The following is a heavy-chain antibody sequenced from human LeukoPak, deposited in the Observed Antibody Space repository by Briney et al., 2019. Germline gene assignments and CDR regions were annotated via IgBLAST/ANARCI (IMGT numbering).Heavy chain of an antibody. V-gene: IGHV3-11*01. CDR1: GFTLSDYY. Sequence: NPGGSLRLSCAASGFTLSDYYMSWIRQAPGMGLEWVSYISSSGSTIHDADSAKGRFTISRDNAKNSLYLQMNSLRAEDTAVYYCARNRKYRSGGNGGTLGYYFYMDVWGKGTTVTVSS. D-gene: IGHD6-19*01. J-gene: IGHJ6*03. CDR3: ARNRKYRSGGNGGTLGYYFYMDV. CDR2: ISSSGSTI.